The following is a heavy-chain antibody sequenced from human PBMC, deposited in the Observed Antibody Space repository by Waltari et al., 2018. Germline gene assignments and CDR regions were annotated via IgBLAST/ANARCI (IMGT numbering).Heavy chain of an antibody. D-gene: IGHD2-21*02. CDR1: GYTFTDYY. J-gene: IGHJ2*01. V-gene: IGHV1-69-2*01. Sequence: EVQLVQSGAEVKKPGATVKISCKASGYTFTDYYMHWVQQAPGKGLEWMGRVDPEDGETIYAEKFQGRVTISVDTSKNQFSLKLSAVTAADTAVYYCARLVEEAAIPSGYFDLWGRGTLVTVSS. CDR2: VDPEDGET. CDR3: ARLVEEAAIPSGYFDL.